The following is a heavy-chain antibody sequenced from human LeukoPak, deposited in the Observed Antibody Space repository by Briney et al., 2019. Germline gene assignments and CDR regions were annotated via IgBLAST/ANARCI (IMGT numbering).Heavy chain of an antibody. CDR3: ARGASSSSAIGYYYYYMDV. D-gene: IGHD6-6*01. J-gene: IGHJ6*03. Sequence: SETLSLTCTVSSGSISSGSYYWSWIRQPAGKGLEWIGRMYTSGSTNYNPSLKSRGTISVDTSKNQFSLKLSSLTAADTAVYYCARGASSSSAIGYYYYYMDVWGKGTTVTVSS. CDR1: SGSISSGSYY. CDR2: MYTSGST. V-gene: IGHV4-61*02.